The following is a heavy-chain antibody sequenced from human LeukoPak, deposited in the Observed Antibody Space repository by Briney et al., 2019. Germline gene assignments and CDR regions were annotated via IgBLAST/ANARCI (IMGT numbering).Heavy chain of an antibody. CDR3: ARSYGYCSSTSAKGPCWFDP. J-gene: IGHJ5*02. CDR1: GGSISSYY. CDR2: IYTSGST. Sequence: SETLSLTCTVSGGSISSYYWSWIRQPAGKGLEWIGRIYTSGSTNYSPSLKSRVTMSVDTSKNQFSLKLSSVTAADTAVYYCARSYGYCSSTSAKGPCWFDPWGQGTLVTVSS. D-gene: IGHD2-2*01. V-gene: IGHV4-4*07.